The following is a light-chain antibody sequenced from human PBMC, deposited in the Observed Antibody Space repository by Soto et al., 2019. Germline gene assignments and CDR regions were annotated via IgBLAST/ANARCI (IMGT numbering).Light chain of an antibody. CDR1: RSNIGSNT. CDR2: SNN. Sequence: QSVLTQPPSASGTPGQRVTISCSGCRSNIGSNTVNWYQQLPGTAPKLLIYSNNQRPSGVPDRCSGSKSGTSASLAISGLQSEDEADYYCAAWDDSLNGVVFGGGTKLTVL. CDR3: AAWDDSLNGVV. J-gene: IGLJ2*01. V-gene: IGLV1-44*01.